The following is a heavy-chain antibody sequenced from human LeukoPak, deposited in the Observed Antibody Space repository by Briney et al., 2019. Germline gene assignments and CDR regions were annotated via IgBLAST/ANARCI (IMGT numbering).Heavy chain of an antibody. CDR1: GFTFSSYA. D-gene: IGHD3-9*01. Sequence: GGSLRLSCAASGFTFSSYAMHWVRQAPGKGLEWVAVISYDGSNKYYADSVKGRFTISRDNSKNTLYLQMNSLRAEDTAVYYCARVLRYFDWSDASDIWGQGTMVTVSS. J-gene: IGHJ3*02. CDR2: ISYDGSNK. CDR3: ARVLRYFDWSDASDI. V-gene: IGHV3-30-3*01.